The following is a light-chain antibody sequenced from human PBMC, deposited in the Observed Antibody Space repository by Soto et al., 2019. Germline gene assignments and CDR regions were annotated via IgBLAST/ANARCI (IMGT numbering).Light chain of an antibody. CDR1: SSDVGAYNQ. J-gene: IGLJ2*01. CDR3: TSFTRSSTWL. CDR2: EVN. V-gene: IGLV2-14*01. Sequence: QSALTQPASVSGSPGQSITISCTGTSSDVGAYNQVSWYQQHPGKAPKLMIYEVNNRPSGVSNRFSGSKSGNTASLTISGLQAEDEADYYCTSFTRSSTWLFGGGTKLTVL.